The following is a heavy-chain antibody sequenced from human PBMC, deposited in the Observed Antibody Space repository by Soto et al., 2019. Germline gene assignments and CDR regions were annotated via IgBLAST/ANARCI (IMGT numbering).Heavy chain of an antibody. D-gene: IGHD2-15*01. CDR2: ISYDGSDK. Sequence: GGSLRLSCAASGFTFNNYAMNWVRQAPGKGLEWVAVISYDGSDKYYADSVKGRFTISRDNSKNTLYLQMNSLRAEDTAVYYCAKEGHDIVVVVAAGYDYRGQGTLVTVSS. V-gene: IGHV3-30*18. CDR1: GFTFNNYA. CDR3: AKEGHDIVVVVAAGYDY. J-gene: IGHJ4*02.